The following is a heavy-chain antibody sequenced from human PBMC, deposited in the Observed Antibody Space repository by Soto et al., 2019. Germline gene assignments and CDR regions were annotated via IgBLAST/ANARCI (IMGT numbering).Heavy chain of an antibody. CDR2: ISYDGSNK. V-gene: IGHV3-33*05. J-gene: IGHJ2*01. CDR3: FQAEDGIRAELPVSAFLLNRSSDL. D-gene: IGHD2-2*01. Sequence: KGLEWVAVISYDGSNKYSADSVKGRFTISRDNSKNTLYLQMNSLRAEDAAVFFFFQAEDGIRAELPVSAFLLNRSSDL.